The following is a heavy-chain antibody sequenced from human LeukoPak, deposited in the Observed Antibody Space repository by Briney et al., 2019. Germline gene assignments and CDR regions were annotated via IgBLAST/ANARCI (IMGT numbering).Heavy chain of an antibody. CDR1: AYTFTNYH. V-gene: IGHV1-46*01. J-gene: IGHJ3*02. Sequence: ASVKVSCKASAYTFTNYHMHWVRQPPGQGLEWMGTIAPSGGRTSYAQKFQGKVTLTGDTSTSTVYMELSSLRSEDTAVYYCPRPAPTGVDAFDIWGQGTLVTVSS. D-gene: IGHD3-10*01. CDR2: IAPSGGRT. CDR3: PRPAPTGVDAFDI.